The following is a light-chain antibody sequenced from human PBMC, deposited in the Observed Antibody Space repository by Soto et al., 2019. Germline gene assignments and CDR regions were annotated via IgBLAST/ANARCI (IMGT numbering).Light chain of an antibody. CDR1: SGHSSYA. J-gene: IGLJ2*01. CDR3: QTWGTGFQV. CDR2: RNNDGSH. Sequence: QLVLTQPPSASASLGASVKLTCTLSSGHSSYAIAWHQKQPDKGPRYLMDRNNDGSHTKGGGVPDRFSGSSSGAERFLIISSLQSEDEADYYCQTWGTGFQVFGGGTKLTVL. V-gene: IGLV4-69*01.